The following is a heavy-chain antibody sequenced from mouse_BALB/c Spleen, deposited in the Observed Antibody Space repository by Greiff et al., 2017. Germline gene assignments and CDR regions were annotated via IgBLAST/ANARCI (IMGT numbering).Heavy chain of an antibody. CDR2: IDPANGNT. CDR1: GFNIKDTY. J-gene: IGHJ1*01. D-gene: IGHD1-1*01. Sequence: VHVKQSGAELVKPGASVKLSCTASGFNIKDTYMHWVKQRPEQGLEWIGRIDPANGNTKYDPKFQGKATITADTSSNTAYLQLSSLTSEDTAVYYCARSYYYGSSYWYFDVWGAGTTVTVSS. V-gene: IGHV14-3*02. CDR3: ARSYYYGSSYWYFDV.